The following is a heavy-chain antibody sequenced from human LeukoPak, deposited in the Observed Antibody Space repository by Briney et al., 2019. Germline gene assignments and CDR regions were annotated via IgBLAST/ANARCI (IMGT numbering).Heavy chain of an antibody. Sequence: ASVKVSCKASGYTFTSYGISWVRQAPGQGLEWMGWISAYNGNTKYAQKLQGRVTMTTDTSTSTAYMELTSLRSDDTAVYYCAREAPVAAGSDAFDIWGQGTMVTVSS. V-gene: IGHV1-18*01. J-gene: IGHJ3*02. CDR1: GYTFTSYG. CDR3: AREAPVAAGSDAFDI. CDR2: ISAYNGNT. D-gene: IGHD6-19*01.